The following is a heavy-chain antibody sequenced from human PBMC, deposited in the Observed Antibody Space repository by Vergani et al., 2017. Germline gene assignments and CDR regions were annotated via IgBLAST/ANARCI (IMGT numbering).Heavy chain of an antibody. J-gene: IGHJ4*02. CDR2: INHGGST. Sequence: QVQLQQWGAGLLKPSETLSLTCAVYGGSFSGYYWSWIRQPPGKGLEWIGEINHGGSTNYNPSLKSRVTISVDTSKNQLSLKLRSVTAADTAVYYCASGTTGDIAEAGTVGYWGQGTLVTGSS. CDR1: GGSFSGYY. CDR3: ASGTTGDIAEAGTVGY. V-gene: IGHV4-34*01. D-gene: IGHD6-13*01.